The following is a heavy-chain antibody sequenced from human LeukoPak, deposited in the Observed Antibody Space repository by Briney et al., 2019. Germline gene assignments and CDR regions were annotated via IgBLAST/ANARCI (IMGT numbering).Heavy chain of an antibody. CDR1: GGSISSYY. J-gene: IGHJ3*02. D-gene: IGHD2-15*01. Sequence: SETLSLTCTVSGGSISSYYWSWIRQPPGKGLEWIGYIYYSGSTNYNPSLKGRVTISVDTSKNQFSLKLSSVTAADTAVYYCARFGYCSGGSCYSYRDAFDIWGQGTMVTVSS. V-gene: IGHV4-59*01. CDR2: IYYSGST. CDR3: ARFGYCSGGSCYSYRDAFDI.